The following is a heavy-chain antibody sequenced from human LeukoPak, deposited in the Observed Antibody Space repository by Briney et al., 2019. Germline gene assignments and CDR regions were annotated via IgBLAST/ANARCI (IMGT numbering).Heavy chain of an antibody. J-gene: IGHJ4*02. CDR2: ISSSAI. Sequence: GGSLRLSCAASGFSFSAYSMNWVRQAPGKGLEWVSYISSSAIYYADSVKGRFTLSRDSAKNTLYLQMNSLRAEDTAIYYCARGSYSSGWAWGQGTLVTVSS. D-gene: IGHD6-19*01. CDR1: GFSFSAYS. V-gene: IGHV3-48*01. CDR3: ARGSYSSGWA.